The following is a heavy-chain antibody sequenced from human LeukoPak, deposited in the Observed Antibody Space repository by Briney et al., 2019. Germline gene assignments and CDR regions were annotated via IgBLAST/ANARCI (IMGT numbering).Heavy chain of an antibody. V-gene: IGHV3-73*01. J-gene: IGHJ4*02. CDR1: GFTFSGSA. CDR3: TSFPFRDYDRFVVISSDY. Sequence: GGSLRLSCAASGFTFSGSAMHWFRQASGKGLEWVGRIRSKANSYATAYAASVKGRFTISRDDSKNTAYLQMNSLKTEDTAVYYCTSFPFRDYDRFVVISSDYWGQGTLVTVSS. D-gene: IGHD3-22*01. CDR2: IRSKANSYAT.